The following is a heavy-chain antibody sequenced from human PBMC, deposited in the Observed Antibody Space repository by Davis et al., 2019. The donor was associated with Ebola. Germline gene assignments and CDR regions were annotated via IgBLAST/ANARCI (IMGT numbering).Heavy chain of an antibody. CDR2: ISYDGSNK. Sequence: GGSLRLSCVASGFTFSGYAMHWVRPAPGKGLEWVAVISYDGSNKYYADSVKGRFTISRDNSQNTLSLQMNSLRAEDTAVYYCARAGMGGYSGYFDYWGQGTLVTVSS. D-gene: IGHD5-12*01. CDR3: ARAGMGGYSGYFDY. CDR1: GFTFSGYA. J-gene: IGHJ4*02. V-gene: IGHV3-30*04.